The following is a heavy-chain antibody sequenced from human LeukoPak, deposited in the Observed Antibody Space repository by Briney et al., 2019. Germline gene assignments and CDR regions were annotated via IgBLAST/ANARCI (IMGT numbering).Heavy chain of an antibody. Sequence: SETLSLTCTVSGGSISSYYWSWIRQPPGKGLEWIGYIYCSGSTNYNPSLKSRVTISVDTSKNQFSLKLSSVTAADTAVYYCARDQSASGYDLGRYHYWGQGTLVTVSS. CDR2: IYCSGST. CDR1: GGSISSYY. CDR3: ARDQSASGYDLGRYHY. D-gene: IGHD5-12*01. V-gene: IGHV4-59*01. J-gene: IGHJ4*02.